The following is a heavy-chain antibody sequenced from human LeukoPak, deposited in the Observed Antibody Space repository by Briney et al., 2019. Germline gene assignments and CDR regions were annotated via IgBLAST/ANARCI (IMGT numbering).Heavy chain of an antibody. CDR1: GFTFRSYS. Sequence: GGSLRLSCAASGFTFRSYSMNWVRQAPGKGLEWVSYISSSSSTIYYADSVKGRFTISRDNAKNSLYLQMNSLRAEDTAVYYCARAGTSGYSIRYYFDYWGQGTLVTVSS. V-gene: IGHV3-48*01. D-gene: IGHD3-3*01. J-gene: IGHJ4*02. CDR2: ISSSSSTI. CDR3: ARAGTSGYSIRYYFDY.